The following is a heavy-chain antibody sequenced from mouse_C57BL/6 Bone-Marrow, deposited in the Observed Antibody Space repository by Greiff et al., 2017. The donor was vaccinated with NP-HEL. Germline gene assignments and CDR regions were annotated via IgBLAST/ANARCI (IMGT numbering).Heavy chain of an antibody. CDR2: IDPSDSYT. D-gene: IGHD2-5*01. CDR1: GYTFTSYW. Sequence: VQLQQSGAELVMPGASVKLSCKASGYTFTSYWMHWVKQRPGQGLEWIGEIDPSDSYTNYNQKFKGKSTLTVDKSSSPAYMQLSSLTSEDSAVYYCARDSNYPWFAYWGQGTLVTVSA. V-gene: IGHV1-69*01. J-gene: IGHJ3*01. CDR3: ARDSNYPWFAY.